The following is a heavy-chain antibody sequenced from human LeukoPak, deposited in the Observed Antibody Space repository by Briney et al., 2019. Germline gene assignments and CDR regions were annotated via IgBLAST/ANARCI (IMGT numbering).Heavy chain of an antibody. Sequence: GASVKVSCKASGYTFTSYGISWVRQAPGQGLEWMGWISAYNGNTNYAQKLQGRVTMTTDTSTSTAYMELGSLRSDDTAVYYCARDVGLYSSSSPPFDYWGQGTLVTVSS. D-gene: IGHD6-6*01. CDR1: GYTFTSYG. V-gene: IGHV1-18*01. J-gene: IGHJ4*02. CDR2: ISAYNGNT. CDR3: ARDVGLYSSSSPPFDY.